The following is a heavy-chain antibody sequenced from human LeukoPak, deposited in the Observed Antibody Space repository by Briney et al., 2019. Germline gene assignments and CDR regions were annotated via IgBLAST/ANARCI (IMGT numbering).Heavy chain of an antibody. Sequence: GGSLRLSCAASGFTFSSYSMNWVRQAPGKGLEWVSYISSSSSTIYYADSVKGRFTISRDNAKNSLYLQMNSLRAEDTAVYYCARASRWELLSGPNFDYWGQGTLVTVSS. CDR1: GFTFSSYS. V-gene: IGHV3-48*04. D-gene: IGHD1-26*01. CDR2: ISSSSSTI. J-gene: IGHJ4*02. CDR3: ARASRWELLSGPNFDY.